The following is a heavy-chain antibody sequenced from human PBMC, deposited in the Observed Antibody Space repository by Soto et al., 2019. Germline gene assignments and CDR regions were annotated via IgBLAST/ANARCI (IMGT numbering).Heavy chain of an antibody. D-gene: IGHD1-26*01. V-gene: IGHV3-23*01. J-gene: IGHJ6*02. CDR3: AKALWDGGYDSVMDF. Sequence: GGSLRLSCAASGFTFSSYAMSWVRQAPGKGLEWVSAISGSGGSTYYADSVKGRFTISRDNTKNTLYLQRTSLRAEDAAVYYCAKALWDGGYDSVMDFWGQGTTVTVSS. CDR1: GFTFSSYA. CDR2: ISGSGGST.